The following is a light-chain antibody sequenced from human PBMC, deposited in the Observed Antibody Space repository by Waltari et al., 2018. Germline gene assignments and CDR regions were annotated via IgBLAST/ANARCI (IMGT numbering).Light chain of an antibody. CDR2: GAS. Sequence: EIVLTQSPGTLSFSPGARATLSCRASQSVSSNYFAWYQQTPGQAPRLLIYGASSRATGIPDRFSGSGSGTDFTLTISRLEPEDFAVYYCQQYGSSPFTFGPGTNVDIK. CDR1: QSVSSNY. J-gene: IGKJ3*01. V-gene: IGKV3-20*01. CDR3: QQYGSSPFT.